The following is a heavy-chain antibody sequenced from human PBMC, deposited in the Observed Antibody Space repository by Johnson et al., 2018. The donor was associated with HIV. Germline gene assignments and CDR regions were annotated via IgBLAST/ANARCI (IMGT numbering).Heavy chain of an antibody. CDR1: GFTFSSYW. CDR2: INSDGSST. D-gene: IGHD3-22*01. Sequence: VQLVESGGGLVQPGGSLRLSCAASGFTFSSYWMHWVRQAPGKGLVWVSRINSDGSSTSYADSVKGRFTISRDNAKNTRYLQMNSLRAEDTAVYYCARGGYDSTPRGAFDIWGQGTMVTVSS. V-gene: IGHV3-74*02. CDR3: ARGGYDSTPRGAFDI. J-gene: IGHJ3*02.